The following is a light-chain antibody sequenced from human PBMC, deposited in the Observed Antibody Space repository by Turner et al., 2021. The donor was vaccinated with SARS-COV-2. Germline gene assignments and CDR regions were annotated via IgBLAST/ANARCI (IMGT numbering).Light chain of an antibody. V-gene: IGKV3-20*01. Sequence: EIVLTQSPDTLSLSPGESATLSCRASQSVGNSYLAWYQQKSGQAPRLVIYNAFTRAAGTPDRFSGSESGTDYTLTISRLEPEDFAVYYCHQYAYSPLTFGGGTKVEIK. J-gene: IGKJ4*01. CDR1: QSVGNSY. CDR3: HQYAYSPLT. CDR2: NAF.